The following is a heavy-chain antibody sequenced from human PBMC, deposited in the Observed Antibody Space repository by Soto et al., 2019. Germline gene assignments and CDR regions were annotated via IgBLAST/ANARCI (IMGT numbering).Heavy chain of an antibody. J-gene: IGHJ4*03. CDR2: TYYRSKWYN. V-gene: IGHV6-1*01. Sequence: SQTLLLTCAISGDSVSSNSAAWHWIRQSPSRGLEWLGRTYYRSKWYNEYAESVKSRVAINPDTSKNQFSLQLNSVTPEDTAVYYRARDDWGRYFDYWGQGSLVTVSS. D-gene: IGHD3-9*01. CDR3: ARDDWGRYFDY. CDR1: GDSVSSNSAA.